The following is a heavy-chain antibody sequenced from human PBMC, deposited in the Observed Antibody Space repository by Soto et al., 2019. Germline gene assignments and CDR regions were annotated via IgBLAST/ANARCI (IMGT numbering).Heavy chain of an antibody. CDR3: ARGSGYYYDSSGQRGAFDI. Sequence: QVQLVQSGAEVKKPGASVKVSCKASGYTFTSYGISWVRQAPGQGLEWMGWISAYNGNTNYAQKLQGRVTMTTDRSTSTAYMELRSLRSDDTAVYYCARGSGYYYDSSGQRGAFDIWGQGTMVTVSS. J-gene: IGHJ3*02. V-gene: IGHV1-18*01. CDR2: ISAYNGNT. D-gene: IGHD3-22*01. CDR1: GYTFTSYG.